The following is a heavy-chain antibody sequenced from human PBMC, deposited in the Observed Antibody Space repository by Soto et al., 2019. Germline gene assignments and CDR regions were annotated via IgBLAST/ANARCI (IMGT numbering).Heavy chain of an antibody. CDR3: AKDPYGDYTFRYFDL. CDR1: GFTFDDYA. J-gene: IGHJ5*02. D-gene: IGHD4-17*01. Sequence: EVQLVESGGGLVQPGRSLRLSCAASGFTFDDYAMHWVRQAPGKGLEWVSGINWNSGSVGYADSVKGRFTISRDNAKNSLYLQMNSLRAEDTALYYCAKDPYGDYTFRYFDLWGQGTLVTVSS. CDR2: INWNSGSV. V-gene: IGHV3-9*01.